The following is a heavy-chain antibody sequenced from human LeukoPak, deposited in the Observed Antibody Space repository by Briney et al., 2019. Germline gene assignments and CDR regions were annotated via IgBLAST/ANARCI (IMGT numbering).Heavy chain of an antibody. CDR3: AKDRRWELLWDLYY. V-gene: IGHV3-23*01. CDR2: ISGSGGST. D-gene: IGHD1-26*01. J-gene: IGHJ4*02. CDR1: GFTFSSYG. Sequence: GGTLRLSCAASGFTFSSYGMSWVRQAPGKGLEWVSAISGSGGSTYYADSVKGRFTISRDNSKNTLYLQMNSLRAEDTAVYYCAKDRRWELLWDLYYWGQGTLVTVSS.